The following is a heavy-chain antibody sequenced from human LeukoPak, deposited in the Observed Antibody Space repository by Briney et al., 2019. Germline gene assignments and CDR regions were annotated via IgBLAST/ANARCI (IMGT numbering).Heavy chain of an antibody. J-gene: IGHJ4*02. CDR1: GYTFTSYG. CDR3: ARDSPPSLVGATKGGVDY. V-gene: IGHV1-18*01. CDR2: ISAYKGNT. D-gene: IGHD1-26*01. Sequence: ASVKVSCKASGYTFTSYGISWVRQAPGQGLEWMGWISAYKGNTNYAQTLQGRVTMTTDTSTSTAYMELRSLRSDDTAVYYCARDSPPSLVGATKGGVDYWGQGTLVTVSS.